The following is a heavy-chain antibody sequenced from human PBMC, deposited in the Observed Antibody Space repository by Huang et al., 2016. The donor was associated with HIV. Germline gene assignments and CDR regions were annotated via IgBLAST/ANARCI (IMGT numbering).Heavy chain of an antibody. J-gene: IGHJ3*01. D-gene: IGHD3-10*01. CDR2: FYYSGRN. Sequence: QTRLQESGPGLVKPSETLSLTYTVSGGSISSRTYYWAWIRQPPGQGLEWIGNFYYSGRNDYSPSLSSRITMSLDTSKNQFSLRLTSVTAADTAVYYCARGGSHFAGWDGFPVHPLDLWGRGTMVTVSS. V-gene: IGHV4-39*01. CDR3: ARGGSHFAGWDGFPVHPLDL. CDR1: GGSISSRTYY.